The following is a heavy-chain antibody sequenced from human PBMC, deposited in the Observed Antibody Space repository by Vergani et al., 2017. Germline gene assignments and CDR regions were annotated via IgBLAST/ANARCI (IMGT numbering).Heavy chain of an antibody. CDR2: ISSSSSYI. D-gene: IGHD2-8*02. J-gene: IGHJ3*02. CDR3: ARDFFPGLGVPDAFYI. V-gene: IGHV3-21*01. Sequence: EVQLVESGGGLVKPGGSLRLSCAASGFTFSSYSMNWVRQAPGKGLELVSSISSSSSYIYYADSVKGRFTISRENAKNSLYLQMNSLRAEDTAVYYWARDFFPGLGVPDAFYIWGQGTMVTVSS. CDR1: GFTFSSYS.